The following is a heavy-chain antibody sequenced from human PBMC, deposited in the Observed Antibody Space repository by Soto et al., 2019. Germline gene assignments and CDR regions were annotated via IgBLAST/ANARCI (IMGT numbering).Heavy chain of an antibody. CDR2: IGYDGSNK. Sequence: GGSMRLSCEGFRLSFSRNAFHWVRQAPGKGPEWVAVIGYDGSNKYYGDSVKGRFTISRENSKNTLYLQMSSLRGEDMAVYYCARDPSTKGYYYDHWGQGTQVTVSS. V-gene: IGHV3-33*01. CDR3: ARDPSTKGYYYDH. CDR1: RLSFSRNA. D-gene: IGHD2-2*01. J-gene: IGHJ4*02.